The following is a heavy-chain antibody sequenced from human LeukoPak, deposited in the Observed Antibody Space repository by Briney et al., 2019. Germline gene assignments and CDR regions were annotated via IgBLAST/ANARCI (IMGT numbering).Heavy chain of an antibody. CDR1: GGSISSSSYY. Sequence: PSETLSLTCTVSGGSISSSSYYWGWIRQPPGKGLEWIGSIYYSGSTYYNPSLKSRVTISVDTSKNQFSLKLSSVTAADTAVYYCARDEGSSGYYYVSEFDPWGQGTLVTVSS. V-gene: IGHV4-39*07. CDR3: ARDEGSSGYYYVSEFDP. D-gene: IGHD3-22*01. CDR2: IYYSGST. J-gene: IGHJ5*02.